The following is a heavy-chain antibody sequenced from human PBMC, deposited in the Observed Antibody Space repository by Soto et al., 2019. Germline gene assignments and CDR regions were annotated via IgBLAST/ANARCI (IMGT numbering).Heavy chain of an antibody. CDR2: IYWDDDK. CDR3: IQSRCGGDCLQSYASHYYYGMDV. CDR1: GISLSTGGVG. J-gene: IGHJ6*02. V-gene: IGHV2-5*02. Sequence: QITLKESGPTLVKPTQTLTLTCTFSGISLSTGGVGVGWIRQPPGKALEWLALIYWDDDKRYSPSLRRRLTISRGTSKNQLFQTMTDMDPVYTATYHWIQSRCGGDCLQSYASHYYYGMDVWGQLTTVTVSS. D-gene: IGHD2-21*02.